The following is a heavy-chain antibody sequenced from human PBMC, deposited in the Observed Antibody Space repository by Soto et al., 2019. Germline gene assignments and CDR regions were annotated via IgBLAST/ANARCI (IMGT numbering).Heavy chain of an antibody. J-gene: IGHJ1*01. CDR2: IYSGGNT. V-gene: IGHV3-66*01. CDR3: ERDRIAVAGKPEYLQH. CDR1: GFTVSSNY. Sequence: GGSLRLSCSASGFTVSSNYMSWVRQAPGKGLKWVPVIYSGGNTNYADSVKGRITITKDNSQNTLYLQMNSLRAEDTAVYYYERDRIAVAGKPEYLQHWGQGTLVTVSS. D-gene: IGHD6-19*01.